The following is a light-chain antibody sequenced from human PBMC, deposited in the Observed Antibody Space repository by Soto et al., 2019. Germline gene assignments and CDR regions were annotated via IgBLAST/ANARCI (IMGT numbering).Light chain of an antibody. CDR1: QGIAPY. J-gene: IGKJ4*01. CDR2: ATS. Sequence: DVQMTQSPSSLSAFVGDRVTITCRASQGIAPYLAWFQQKPGKVPKLLIYATSTFQSDVPSRFSGSGSGTDFTRTVTSLQTEDVGTYYCQKYYSAPLTFGGGTKVEIK. V-gene: IGKV1-27*01. CDR3: QKYYSAPLT.